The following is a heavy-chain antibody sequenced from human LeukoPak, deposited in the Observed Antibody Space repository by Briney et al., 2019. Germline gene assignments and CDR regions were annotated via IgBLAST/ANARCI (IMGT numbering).Heavy chain of an antibody. J-gene: IGHJ4*02. CDR3: ARAVVYDNVWGSYPTDY. V-gene: IGHV1-18*01. CDR1: GYTFTSYG. CDR2: ISIYNGNT. Sequence: GASVTVSCKASGYTFTSYGITWVRQAPGQGLEWMGWISIYNGNTNYVQKLQGRVTMTTDTSTSTAYMELRSLRFDDTAVYYCARAVVYDNVWGSYPTDYWGQGTLVTVSS. D-gene: IGHD3-16*01.